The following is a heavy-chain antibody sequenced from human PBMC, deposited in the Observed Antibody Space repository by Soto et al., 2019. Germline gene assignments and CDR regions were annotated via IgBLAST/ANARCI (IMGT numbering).Heavy chain of an antibody. J-gene: IGHJ4*02. CDR1: GGSISSSSYY. CDR2: IYYSGST. Sequence: ETLSLTCTVSGGSISSSSYYWGWIRQPPGKGLEWIGSIYYSGSTYYNPSLKSRVTISVDTSKNQFSLKLSSVTAADTAVYYCARHTCSGGSCYRHPYYFDYWGQGTLVTVSS. CDR3: ARHTCSGGSCYRHPYYFDY. V-gene: IGHV4-39*01. D-gene: IGHD2-15*01.